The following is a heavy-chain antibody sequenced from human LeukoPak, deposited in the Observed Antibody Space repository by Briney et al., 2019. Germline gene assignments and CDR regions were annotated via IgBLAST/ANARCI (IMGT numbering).Heavy chain of an antibody. J-gene: IGHJ4*02. CDR3: AKGRGLMAAFYY. CDR1: GFTFDDYA. CDR2: ISWNSGTI. Sequence: GRSLRLSCAASGFTFDDYAMHWVRQAPGKGLEWVSSISWNSGTIGYADSVKGRFTISRDNAKNSLYLQMNSLRAEDMAFYYCAKGRGLMAAFYYWGEGTLVTVSS. D-gene: IGHD2-8*01. V-gene: IGHV3-9*03.